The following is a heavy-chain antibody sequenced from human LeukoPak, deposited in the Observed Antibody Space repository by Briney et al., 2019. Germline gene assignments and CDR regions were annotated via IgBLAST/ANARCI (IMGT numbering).Heavy chain of an antibody. D-gene: IGHD2-2*01. J-gene: IGHJ4*02. V-gene: IGHV3-53*01. CDR1: GFTVSSNY. Sequence: GGSLRLSCAASGFTVSSNYMSWVRQAPGKGLEWVSLIYSGGKTFYADSVRGRFTISRDNSKNTLYLQMNSLRAEDTAMYYCARSYCSSTSCHAPYFEYWGQGTQVTVSS. CDR3: ARSYCSSTSCHAPYFEY. CDR2: IYSGGKT.